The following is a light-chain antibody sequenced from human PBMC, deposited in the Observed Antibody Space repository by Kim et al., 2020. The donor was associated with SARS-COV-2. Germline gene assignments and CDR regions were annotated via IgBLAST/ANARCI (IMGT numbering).Light chain of an antibody. V-gene: IGLV3-19*01. CDR2: GKN. CDR1: SLRSYY. Sequence: SSELTQDPAVSVALGQTVSITCQGDSLRSYYATWYQQKPGQAPILVIYGKNNRPSGIPDRFSGSSSGNTASLTITGAQAEDEADYYCNSRDKSDNHVLFGGGTQLTVL. J-gene: IGLJ2*01. CDR3: NSRDKSDNHVL.